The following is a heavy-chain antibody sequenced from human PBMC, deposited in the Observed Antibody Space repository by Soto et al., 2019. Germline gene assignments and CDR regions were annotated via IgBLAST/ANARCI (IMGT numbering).Heavy chain of an antibody. Sequence: GGSLRLSCAASGFTFSYYAMSWVRQAPGKGLEWVSTLSDGGGDTSFADSVKGRFTISRDNSKNTLYLQMNSLRAEDTAVYYCAKVRSGGYTYGQFGYWGQGTLVTVSS. V-gene: IGHV3-23*01. CDR1: GFTFSYYA. D-gene: IGHD5-18*01. CDR2: LSDGGGDT. J-gene: IGHJ4*02. CDR3: AKVRSGGYTYGQFGY.